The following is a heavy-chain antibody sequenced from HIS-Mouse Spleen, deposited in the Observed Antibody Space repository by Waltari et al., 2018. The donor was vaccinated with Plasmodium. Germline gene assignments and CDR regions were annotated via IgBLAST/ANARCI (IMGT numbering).Heavy chain of an antibody. CDR1: VFTFSSYG. V-gene: IGHV3-30*18. CDR3: AKDEGGLDAFDI. J-gene: IGHJ3*02. CDR2: ISYDGSNK. D-gene: IGHD3-16*01. Sequence: QVQLVESGGGVVQPGRSRRLSCAASVFTFSSYGMHWVRQAPGKGLEWVAVISYDGSNKYYADSVKGRFTISRDNSKNTLYLQMNSLRAEDTAVYYCAKDEGGLDAFDIWGQGTMVTVSS.